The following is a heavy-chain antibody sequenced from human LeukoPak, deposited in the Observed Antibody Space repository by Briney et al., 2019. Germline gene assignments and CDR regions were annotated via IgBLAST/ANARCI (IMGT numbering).Heavy chain of an antibody. CDR3: ARDQVGYCSSTSCYVHHYYGMDV. Sequence: GGSLRLSCAASGFTFSSYWMSWVRQAPGKGLEWVANIKQDGGEKYYVDSVKGRFTISRDNAKNSLYPQMNSLRAEDTAVYYCARDQVGYCSSTSCYVHHYYGMDVWGQGTTVTVSS. CDR2: IKQDGGEK. D-gene: IGHD2-2*01. CDR1: GFTFSSYW. J-gene: IGHJ6*02. V-gene: IGHV3-7*03.